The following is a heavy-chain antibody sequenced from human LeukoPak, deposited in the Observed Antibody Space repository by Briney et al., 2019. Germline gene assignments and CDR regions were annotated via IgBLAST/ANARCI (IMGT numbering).Heavy chain of an antibody. CDR1: GYTFTGYY. CDR2: INPNSGGT. J-gene: IGHJ6*02. D-gene: IGHD5-12*01. Sequence: ASVKVSCKASGYTFTGYYMHWVRQAPGQGLEWMGWINPNSGGTNYAQKFQGRVTMTRDTSISTAYMELSRLRSDDTAVYYRARAHMVATGYYYYYGMDVWGQGTTVTVSS. V-gene: IGHV1-2*02. CDR3: ARAHMVATGYYYYYGMDV.